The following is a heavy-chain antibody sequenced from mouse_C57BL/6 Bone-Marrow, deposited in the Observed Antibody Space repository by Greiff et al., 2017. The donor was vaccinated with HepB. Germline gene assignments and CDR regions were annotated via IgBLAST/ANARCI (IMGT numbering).Heavy chain of an antibody. CDR2: IDPNSGGT. V-gene: IGHV1-72*01. Sequence: QVQLQQPGAALVKPGASVQLSCKASGYTFTRYWMPWVKQRPGRGLEWIGRIDPNSGGTKYNEKFKSKATLTVDNPSSTAYMQLSSLTSEDSAVYYGAGLPYDLDYWGQGTTLTVSS. J-gene: IGHJ2*01. CDR3: AGLPYDLDY. CDR1: GYTFTRYW. D-gene: IGHD2-2*01.